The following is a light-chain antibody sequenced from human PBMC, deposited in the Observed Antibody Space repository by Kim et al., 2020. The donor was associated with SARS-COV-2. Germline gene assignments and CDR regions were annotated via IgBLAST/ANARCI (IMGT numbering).Light chain of an antibody. CDR3: QKYNSAPWT. CDR1: QGITNS. J-gene: IGKJ1*01. V-gene: IGKV1-27*01. Sequence: VAVGDRVTITCRASQGITNSLAWYQQKPGKVPQLLIYAASALQSGVPSRFSGSGSGTDFTLTISSLQPEDVATYYCQKYNSAPWTFGQGTKVEIK. CDR2: AAS.